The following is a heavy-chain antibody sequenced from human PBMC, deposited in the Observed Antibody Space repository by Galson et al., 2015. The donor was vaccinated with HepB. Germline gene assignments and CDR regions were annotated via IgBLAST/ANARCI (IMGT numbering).Heavy chain of an antibody. V-gene: IGHV4-34*01. CDR2: INYSGST. J-gene: IGHJ4*02. CDR3: ARAGSTWKGFDF. Sequence: EILSLTCAVSGGTFSAYSWTWIRQPPGEGLGWIGEINYSGSTNYNPSLKSRVTISVDTSIHEFSLRLTSLTAADTAVYYCARAGSTWKGFDFWGRGSLVTVSS. CDR1: GGTFSAYS. D-gene: IGHD1-14*01.